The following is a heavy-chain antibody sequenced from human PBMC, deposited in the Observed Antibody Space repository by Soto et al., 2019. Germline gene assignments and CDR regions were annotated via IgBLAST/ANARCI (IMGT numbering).Heavy chain of an antibody. J-gene: IGHJ6*02. CDR1: GGTFSSHA. CDR3: ARVSGYCSGGSCYTELDYYYYGMDV. CDR2: IIPFFGTA. Sequence: QVQLVQSGAEVKKPGSSVKVSCKASGGTFSSHAISWVRQAPGQGLEWMGGIIPFFGTANYAQKFQGRVTITADESTSTAYMELSSLRSEDTAVYYCARVSGYCSGGSCYTELDYYYYGMDVWGQGTTVTVSS. D-gene: IGHD2-15*01. V-gene: IGHV1-69*01.